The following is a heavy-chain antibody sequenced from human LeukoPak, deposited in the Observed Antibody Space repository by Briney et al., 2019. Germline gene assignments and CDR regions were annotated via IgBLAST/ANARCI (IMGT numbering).Heavy chain of an antibody. CDR2: ISSTSSYI. D-gene: IGHD6-13*01. CDR1: GFTFSSYS. J-gene: IGHJ4*02. Sequence: PGGSLRLTCAASGFTFSSYSMNWVRQAPGKGLEWVSSISSTSSYIYYADSVKGRFTISRDNAKSSLFLQIHSLRAEDTAMYYCARDIFSSSSYYSTEIIDHWGQGTLLIVSP. CDR3: ARDIFSSSSYYSTEIIDH. V-gene: IGHV3-21*01.